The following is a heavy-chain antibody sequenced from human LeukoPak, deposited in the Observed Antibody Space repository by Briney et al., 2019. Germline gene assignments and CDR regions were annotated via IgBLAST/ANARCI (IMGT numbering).Heavy chain of an antibody. D-gene: IGHD3-22*01. Sequence: PSETLSLTCVVNGGSFSGYYWTWIRQAPGKGLEWIGEIKQGGDPHYNPSLKSRVTISVDTSKNQFSLKLSSVTAADTAVYYCAGVPYSMIVVVIDRYFDLWGRGTLVTVSS. J-gene: IGHJ2*01. V-gene: IGHV4-34*01. CDR2: IKQGGDP. CDR3: AGVPYSMIVVVIDRYFDL. CDR1: GGSFSGYY.